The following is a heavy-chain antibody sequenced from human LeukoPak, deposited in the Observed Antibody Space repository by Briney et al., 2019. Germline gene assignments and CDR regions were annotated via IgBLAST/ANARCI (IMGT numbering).Heavy chain of an antibody. CDR2: ISYDGSNK. D-gene: IGHD6-13*01. CDR1: GFTFSSYG. J-gene: IGHJ6*02. V-gene: IGHV3-30*18. CDR3: AKDQIASSSWFNTDYYYGMDV. Sequence: GGSLRLSCAASGFTFSSYGMHWVRQAPGKGLEWVAVISYDGSNKYYADSVKGRFTISRDNSKNTLYLQMNRLRAEDTAVYYCAKDQIASSSWFNTDYYYGMDVWGQGTTVTVSS.